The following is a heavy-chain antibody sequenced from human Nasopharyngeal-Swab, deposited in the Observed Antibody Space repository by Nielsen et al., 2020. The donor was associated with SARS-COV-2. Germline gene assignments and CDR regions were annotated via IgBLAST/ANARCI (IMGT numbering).Heavy chain of an antibody. Sequence: ESLRLSCTVSSGSISSNYCSWIRQPPGKGLEWIGYIYYSGSTNYNPSLKSRVTISVDTSNNQFSLKLSSVTAADTAVYYCARDYGDYVFDYWGQGTLVTVSS. CDR3: ARDYGDYVFDY. D-gene: IGHD4-17*01. CDR2: IYYSGST. V-gene: IGHV4-59*13. J-gene: IGHJ4*02. CDR1: SGSISSNY.